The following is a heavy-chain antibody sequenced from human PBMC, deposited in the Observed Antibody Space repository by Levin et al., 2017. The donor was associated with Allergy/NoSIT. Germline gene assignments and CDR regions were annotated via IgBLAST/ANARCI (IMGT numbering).Heavy chain of an antibody. CDR1: GFTFSSYS. CDR2: ISSSSSYI. J-gene: IGHJ4*02. V-gene: IGHV3-21*01. D-gene: IGHD5-12*01. Sequence: SCAASGFTFSSYSMNWVRQAPGKGLEWVSSISSSSSYIYYADSVKGRFTISRDNAKNSLYLQMNSLRAEDTAVYYCARDGGEWLRLRDDYWGQGTLVTVSS. CDR3: ARDGGEWLRLRDDY.